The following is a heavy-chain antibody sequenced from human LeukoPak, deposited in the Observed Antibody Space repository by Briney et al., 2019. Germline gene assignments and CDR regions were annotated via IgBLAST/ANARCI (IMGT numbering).Heavy chain of an antibody. V-gene: IGHV4-34*01. J-gene: IGHJ3*02. CDR2: INHSGST. CDR3: ARDSRYYYDSSGYPHFDAFDI. Sequence: SETLSLTCAVYGGSFSGYYWSWIRQPPGKGLEWIGEINHSGSTNYNPSLKSRVTISVDTSKNQFSLKLSSVTAADTAVYYCARDSRYYYDSSGYPHFDAFDIWGQGTMVTVSS. D-gene: IGHD3-22*01. CDR1: GGSFSGYY.